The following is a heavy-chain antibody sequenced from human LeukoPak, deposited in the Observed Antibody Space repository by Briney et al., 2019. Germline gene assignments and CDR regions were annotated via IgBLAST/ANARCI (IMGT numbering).Heavy chain of an antibody. V-gene: IGHV7-4-1*02. CDR2: INTNTGNP. Sequence: GASVKVSCKASGYTFTSYAMNWVRQAPGQGLEWMGWINTNTGNPTYAQGFTGRFVFSLDTSVSTAYLQISSLKAEDTAVYYCARDLHLYYYGSGSYPRAGLSYWGQGTLVTVSS. D-gene: IGHD3-10*01. J-gene: IGHJ4*02. CDR1: GYTFTSYA. CDR3: ARDLHLYYYGSGSYPRAGLSY.